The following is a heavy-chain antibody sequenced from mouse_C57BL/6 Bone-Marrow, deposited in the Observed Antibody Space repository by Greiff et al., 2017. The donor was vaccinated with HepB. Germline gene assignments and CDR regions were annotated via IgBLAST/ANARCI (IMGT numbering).Heavy chain of an antibody. J-gene: IGHJ2*01. CDR3: ARKEYCKGYYFDY. CDR1: GFTFSSYA. CDR2: ISDGSSYT. V-gene: IGHV5-4*01. Sequence: EVQGVESGGGLVKPGGSLKLSCAASGFTFSSYAMSWVRQTPEKRLEWVATISDGSSYTYYPDNVKGRFTIGRDNAKNNLYLQMSHLKSEDTAMYYCARKEYCKGYYFDYWGQGTTLTVSS. D-gene: IGHD5-1*01.